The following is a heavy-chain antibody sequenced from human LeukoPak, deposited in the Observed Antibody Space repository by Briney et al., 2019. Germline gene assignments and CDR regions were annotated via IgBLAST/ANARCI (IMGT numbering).Heavy chain of an antibody. D-gene: IGHD6-13*01. CDR2: IYHSGST. J-gene: IGHJ3*02. V-gene: IGHV4-4*02. CDR1: GGSISSSNW. Sequence: SETLSLTCAVSGGSISSSNWWSWVRQPPGKGLEWIGEIYHSGSTNYNPSLKSRVTISVDKSKNQFSLKLSSVTAADTAVYYCAGPAAAGTTRGAFDIWGQGTMVTVSS. CDR3: AGPAAAGTTRGAFDI.